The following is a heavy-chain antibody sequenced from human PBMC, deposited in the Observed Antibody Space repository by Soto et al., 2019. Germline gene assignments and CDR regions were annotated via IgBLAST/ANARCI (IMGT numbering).Heavy chain of an antibody. J-gene: IGHJ4*02. CDR2: IYYSGNT. CDR3: ARAPMVVTRSYFDY. D-gene: IGHD2-15*01. Sequence: SETLSLTCTVSGGSISNFYWSWIRQPPGKGLEWIGYIYYSGNTNYNPSLKSRVSISVDTSKNQFSLKLTSVTAADTAVYYCARAPMVVTRSYFDYWGQGPPVTVSS. CDR1: GGSISNFY. V-gene: IGHV4-59*01.